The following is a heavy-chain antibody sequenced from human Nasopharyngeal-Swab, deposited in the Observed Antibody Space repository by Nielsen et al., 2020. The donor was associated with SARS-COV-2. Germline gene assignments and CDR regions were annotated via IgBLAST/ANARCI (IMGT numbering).Heavy chain of an antibody. CDR1: GGSISSYY. V-gene: IGHV4-59*08. J-gene: IGHJ6*02. Sequence: LETLSLTCTVSGGSISSYYWSWIRQPPGKGLEWIGYIYYSGSTNYNPSLKSRVTISVDTSKNQFSLKLSSVTAADTAVYYCARAYGDADYYYGMDVWGQGTTVTVSS. D-gene: IGHD4-17*01. CDR2: IYYSGST. CDR3: ARAYGDADYYYGMDV.